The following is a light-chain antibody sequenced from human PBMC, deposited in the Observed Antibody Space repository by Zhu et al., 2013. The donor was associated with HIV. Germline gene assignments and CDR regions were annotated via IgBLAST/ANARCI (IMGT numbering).Light chain of an antibody. CDR3: QQYGGSPPIT. CDR2: GVS. V-gene: IGKV3-20*01. J-gene: IGKJ3*01. Sequence: EIVLTQSPGTLSLSPGERTTLSCRASQSVRNNYLAWYQQKPGQAPRLLIYGVSSRATGIPDRFIGSGSGTDFTLTISRLEPEDFAVYYCQQYGGSPPITFGPGTKVDI. CDR1: QSVRNNY.